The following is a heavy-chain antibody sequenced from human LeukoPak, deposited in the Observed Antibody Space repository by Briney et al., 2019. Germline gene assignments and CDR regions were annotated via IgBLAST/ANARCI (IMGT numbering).Heavy chain of an antibody. Sequence: GGSLRLSCTTSGFNFGDYAMSWVRQAPGKGLEWIGFIRSKVDGGSTEYAASVNGRFTISRDDFKSIAYLQMNSLKTEDTAVYYCTRDSLPHYYDSSGSFWGKGTTVTVSS. CDR2: IRSKVDGGST. V-gene: IGHV3-49*04. J-gene: IGHJ6*04. D-gene: IGHD3-22*01. CDR3: TRDSLPHYYDSSGSF. CDR1: GFNFGDYA.